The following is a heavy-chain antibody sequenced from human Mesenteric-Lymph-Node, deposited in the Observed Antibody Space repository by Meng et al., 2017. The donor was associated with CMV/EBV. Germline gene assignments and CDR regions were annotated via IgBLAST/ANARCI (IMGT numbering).Heavy chain of an antibody. CDR3: ARESRLTIFGVVIFDP. Sequence: SETLSLTCSVSGGSVNSGNYHWSWIRQPPGKGLEWIGYIHYSGSTNYNPSLKSRLTMSLDTSKNQSSLKVNSVTAADTAVYYCARESRLTIFGVVIFDPWGQGTLVTVSS. J-gene: IGHJ5*02. D-gene: IGHD3-3*01. CDR1: GGSVNSGNYH. V-gene: IGHV4-61*01. CDR2: IHYSGST.